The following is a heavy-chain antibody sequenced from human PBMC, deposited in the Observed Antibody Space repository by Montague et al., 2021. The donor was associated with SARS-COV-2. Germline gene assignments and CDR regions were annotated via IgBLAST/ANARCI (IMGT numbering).Heavy chain of an antibody. D-gene: IGHD2-2*01. J-gene: IGHJ6*02. V-gene: IGHV4-34*01. CDR3: ARVRAVPAAMRIFSLGRSYYGMDV. CDR2: INHSGST. CDR1: GGSFSGYY. Sequence: SETLSLTCAVYGGSFSGYYWSWIRQPPGKGLEWIGEINHSGSTNYNPSLKSRVTISVDTSKNQFSLKLNSVTAADTAVYYCARVRAVPAAMRIFSLGRSYYGMDVWGQGTTVTVSS.